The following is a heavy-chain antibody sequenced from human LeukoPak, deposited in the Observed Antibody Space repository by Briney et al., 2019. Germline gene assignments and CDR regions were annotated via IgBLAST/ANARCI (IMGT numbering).Heavy chain of an antibody. CDR3: ARGNSDYAPVYFDP. D-gene: IGHD4-11*01. J-gene: IGHJ5*02. V-gene: IGHV4-34*01. CDR1: GVSFSGNY. Sequence: SETLSLTCAVYGVSFSGNYWTWIRQPPGKGLEWIGEINHSGSTKYNPSLKSRVTISVDTSRDQFSLKLTSVTAADTAVYYCARGNSDYAPVYFDPWGQGTLVTVSS. CDR2: INHSGST.